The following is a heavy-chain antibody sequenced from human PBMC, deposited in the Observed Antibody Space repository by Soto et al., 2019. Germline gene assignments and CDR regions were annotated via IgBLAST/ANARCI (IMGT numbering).Heavy chain of an antibody. CDR2: ISYDGSNK. V-gene: IGHV3-30-3*01. D-gene: IGHD6-13*01. J-gene: IGHJ6*02. CDR1: GFTFSSYA. Sequence: QVQLVESGGGVVQPGRSLRLSCAASGFTFSSYAMHWVRQAPGKGLEWVAVISYDGSNKYYADSVKGRFTISRDNSKNTLYLKMNSLRAEDTAVYYCARGYSRGDYYYGMDVWGQGTTVTVSS. CDR3: ARGYSRGDYYYGMDV.